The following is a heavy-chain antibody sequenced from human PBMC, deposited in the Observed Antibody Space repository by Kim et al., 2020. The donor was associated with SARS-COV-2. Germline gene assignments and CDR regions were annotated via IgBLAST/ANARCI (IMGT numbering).Heavy chain of an antibody. J-gene: IGHJ3*02. V-gene: IGHV4-39*07. CDR1: GGSISSSSYY. CDR3: AREERYGSGSLNAFDI. CDR2: IYYSGST. D-gene: IGHD3-10*01. Sequence: SETLSLTCTVSGGSISSSSYYWGWIRQPPGKGLEWIGSIYYSGSTYYNPSLKSRVTISVDTSKNQFSLKLSSVTAADTAVYYCAREERYGSGSLNAFDIWGQGTMVTVSS.